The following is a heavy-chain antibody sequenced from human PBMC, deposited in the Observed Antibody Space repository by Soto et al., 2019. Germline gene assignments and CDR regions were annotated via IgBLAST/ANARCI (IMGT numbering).Heavy chain of an antibody. Sequence: PGGSLRLSCEASGFVFRTFRMHWVRRAPGKGLEWLATIRFDGSTARYAESVRGRFKISRDNSMSTLYLQLDRLRVEDTAVYYCVRDRPNTESLTGYFDTWGQGTPVTVSS. V-gene: IGHV3-33*01. D-gene: IGHD3-9*01. J-gene: IGHJ4*02. CDR1: GFVFRTFR. CDR3: VRDRPNTESLTGYFDT. CDR2: IRFDGSTA.